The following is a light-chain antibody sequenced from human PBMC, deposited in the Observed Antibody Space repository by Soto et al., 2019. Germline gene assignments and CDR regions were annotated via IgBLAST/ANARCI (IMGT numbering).Light chain of an antibody. CDR3: CSYTRSTTVV. J-gene: IGLJ2*01. CDR2: EVS. V-gene: IGLV2-23*02. Sequence: QSVLTQPASVSGSPGQSITISCTGTSSDVGSYNLVSWYQQYPGKAPKLMIYEVSKRPSGVSNRFSGSKSGNTASLTISGLQADDEADYYCCSYTRSTTVVFGGGTKLTVL. CDR1: SSDVGSYNL.